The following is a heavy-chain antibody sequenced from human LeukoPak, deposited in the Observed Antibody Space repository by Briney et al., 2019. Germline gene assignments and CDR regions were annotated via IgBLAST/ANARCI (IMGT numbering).Heavy chain of an antibody. V-gene: IGHV3-74*01. D-gene: IGHD6-19*01. CDR3: ARERWLVRGWDY. CDR2: TNSDGSST. Sequence: GGSLRLSCAASGFTFSSYWMHWVRQAPGKGLVWVSRTNSDGSSTSYADSVKGRFTISRDNAKNTLYLQMNSLRAEDTAVYYCARERWLVRGWDYWGQGTLVTVSS. J-gene: IGHJ4*02. CDR1: GFTFSSYW.